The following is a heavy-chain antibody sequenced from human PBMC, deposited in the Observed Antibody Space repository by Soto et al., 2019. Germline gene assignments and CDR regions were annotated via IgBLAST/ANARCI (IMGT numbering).Heavy chain of an antibody. CDR1: GFTFDTYA. CDR3: AKDLIAATGTPSYYFDS. V-gene: IGHV3-23*01. D-gene: IGHD6-13*01. J-gene: IGHJ4*02. CDR2: VSGSGLYT. Sequence: EVQLLESGGGLVQPGGSLRLSCVASGFTFDTYAISWVRQAPGKGLEWVSTVSGSGLYTYYTDSVKGRFTISRDNPRHTLYLQMNSLRLEDTAVYFCAKDLIAATGTPSYYFDSWGQGTLVTVSS.